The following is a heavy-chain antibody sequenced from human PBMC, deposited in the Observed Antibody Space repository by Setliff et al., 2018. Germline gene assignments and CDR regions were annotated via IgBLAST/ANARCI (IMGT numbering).Heavy chain of an antibody. CDR2: TFPKYGTA. CDR3: ARDWRHSGMSWANYFDY. V-gene: IGHV1-69*13. Sequence: GASVKVSCKTSGYSFSNYALTWVRQVPGQGLEWMGRTFPKYGTANYAQEFQGKVSITADESTSTGYLELSSLQSEDTAVHYCARDWRHSGMSWANYFDYWGQGTVVTVSS. J-gene: IGHJ4*02. D-gene: IGHD3-10*01. CDR1: GYSFSNYA.